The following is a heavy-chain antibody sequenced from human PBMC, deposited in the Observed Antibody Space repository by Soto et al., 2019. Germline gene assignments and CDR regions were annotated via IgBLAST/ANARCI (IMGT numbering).Heavy chain of an antibody. CDR2: ISAYNGNT. J-gene: IGHJ3*02. V-gene: IGHV1-18*01. D-gene: IGHD2-21*02. CDR1: GYTFTSYG. CDR3: ARDDRVTATPTRKTKDGAFDI. Sequence: GASVKVSCKASGYTFTSYGISWVRQAPGQGLEWMGWISAYNGNTNYAQKLQGRVTMTTDTSTSTAYMELRSLRSDDTAVYYCARDDRVTATPTRKTKDGAFDIWGQGTMVTVSS.